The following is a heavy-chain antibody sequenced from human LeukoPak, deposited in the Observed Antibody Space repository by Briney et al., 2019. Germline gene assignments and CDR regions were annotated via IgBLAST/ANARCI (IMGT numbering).Heavy chain of an antibody. CDR2: ISAYNGNT. CDR1: GYTFTSYG. Sequence: ASVKVSCKASGYTFTSYGISWVRQAPGQGLEWMGWISAYNGNTNYAQKLQGRVTMTTDTSTSTAYMELRSLRSDDTAVYYCARDGARNYYGSGSYSHDYWGQGTLVTVSS. D-gene: IGHD3-10*01. CDR3: ARDGARNYYGSGSYSHDY. J-gene: IGHJ4*02. V-gene: IGHV1-18*01.